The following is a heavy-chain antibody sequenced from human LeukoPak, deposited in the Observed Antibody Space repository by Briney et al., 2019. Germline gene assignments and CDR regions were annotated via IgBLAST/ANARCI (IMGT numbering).Heavy chain of an antibody. CDR3: ARVKSHFWSATDAVDI. J-gene: IGHJ3*02. CDR2: ISTGSGTI. CDR1: GFTFSSYS. V-gene: IGHV3-48*01. Sequence: GGSLRLSCAASGFTFSSYSINWVRQAPGRGLEWISFISTGSGTIYYADSVKGRFTVSRDNAQNSLFLQMNNLRAGDTAVYYCARVKSHFWSATDAVDIWGQGTLVTVSS. D-gene: IGHD3-3*02.